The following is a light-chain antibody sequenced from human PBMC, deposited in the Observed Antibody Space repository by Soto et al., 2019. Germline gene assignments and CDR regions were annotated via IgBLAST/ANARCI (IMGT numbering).Light chain of an antibody. J-gene: IGKJ4*01. CDR2: DAS. CDR3: QQRSNWPRLT. CDR1: QSVSSY. V-gene: IGKV3-11*01. Sequence: EIVLTHSPGTLSLSPCERASLSFSASQSVSSYLAWYQQKPGQAPRLLIYDASNRATGIPARFSGSGSGTDFTLTISSLEPEDFAVYYCQQRSNWPRLTFGGGTKVDIK.